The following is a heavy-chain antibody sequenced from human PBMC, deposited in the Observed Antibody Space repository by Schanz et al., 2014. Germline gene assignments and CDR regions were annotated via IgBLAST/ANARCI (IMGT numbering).Heavy chain of an antibody. CDR3: ARDIQYHYDTSGPVGAFDI. Sequence: QVQLVQSGSELKKPGASVKVSCKASGYTFAMYDMNWVRQAPGQGLEWMGWINTNTANPTYAQGFTGRFVYTLDASVTTAYLEISSLKAEDTAVYYCARDIQYHYDTSGPVGAFDIWGQGTVVTVSS. CDR2: INTNTANP. D-gene: IGHD3-22*01. CDR1: GYTFAMYD. V-gene: IGHV7-4-1*02. J-gene: IGHJ3*02.